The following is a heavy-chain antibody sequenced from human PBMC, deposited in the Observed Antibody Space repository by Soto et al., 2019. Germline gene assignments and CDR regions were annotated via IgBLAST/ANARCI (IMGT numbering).Heavy chain of an antibody. CDR1: GYTFTGYY. J-gene: IGHJ4*02. Sequence: ASVKVSCKASGYTFTGYYMHWVRQAPGQGLEWMGWINPNSGGTNYAQKFQGRVTMTRDTSISTAYMELSRLRSDDTAVYYCARGDYYYDSSGYQYYFDYWGQRTLVTVSS. D-gene: IGHD3-22*01. CDR3: ARGDYYYDSSGYQYYFDY. CDR2: INPNSGGT. V-gene: IGHV1-2*02.